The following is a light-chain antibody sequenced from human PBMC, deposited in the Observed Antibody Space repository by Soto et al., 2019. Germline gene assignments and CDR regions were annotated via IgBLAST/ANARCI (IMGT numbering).Light chain of an antibody. J-gene: IGLJ1*01. CDR3: RSYTSSSTRV. CDR2: EVS. CDR1: SSDVGAYDY. Sequence: QSALTQPASVSGSPGQSITISCTGTSSDVGAYDYVSWYQQHPDKAPKLMIYEVSNRHSGVSNRFSGSKSVNTATLTISGLQADDEADYYCRSYTSSSTRVFGTGTQLTVL. V-gene: IGLV2-14*03.